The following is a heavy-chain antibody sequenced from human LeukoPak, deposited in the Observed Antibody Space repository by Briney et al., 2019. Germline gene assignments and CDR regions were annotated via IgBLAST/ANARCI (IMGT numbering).Heavy chain of an antibody. CDR3: AKGGYTAMVPLDP. CDR1: GFTFSSYA. CDR2: IGGSGGST. V-gene: IGHV3-23*01. D-gene: IGHD5-18*01. J-gene: IGHJ5*02. Sequence: GGSLRLSCAASGFTFSSYAMSWVRQAPGKGLERVSSIGGSGGSTYYADSVKGRFTISRDNSKNTLYLQMNNLRAEDTAVYYCAKGGYTAMVPLDPWGQGTLVTVSS.